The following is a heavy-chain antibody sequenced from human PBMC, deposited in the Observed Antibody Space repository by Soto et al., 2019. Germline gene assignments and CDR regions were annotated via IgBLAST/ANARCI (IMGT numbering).Heavy chain of an antibody. CDR1: GGSISSSYYY. V-gene: IGHV4-39*01. CDR2: IYYSGST. D-gene: IGHD3-10*01. Sequence: QVQLQESGPGLVKPSETLSLPCTVSGGSISSSYYYWGWIRQPPGKGLEWIGSIYYSGSTYYNPSLKSRVTMSVDTSKNQFSLNPNSVTAADTAVYYCARHTAGSLAHFGMDVWGQGTTVTVSS. J-gene: IGHJ6*02. CDR3: ARHTAGSLAHFGMDV.